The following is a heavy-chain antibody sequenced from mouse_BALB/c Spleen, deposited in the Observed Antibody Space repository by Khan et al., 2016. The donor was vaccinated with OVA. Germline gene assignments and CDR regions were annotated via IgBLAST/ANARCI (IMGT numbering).Heavy chain of an antibody. J-gene: IGHJ3*01. CDR3: TRGGGGNRFAY. V-gene: IGHV1S137*01. CDR1: GYTFTDFT. Sequence: QVQLKQSGAELVRPGVSVKISCKGSGYTFTDFTMHWVRQSHAMSLAWIGVISTYYGHATYNQKFKDKATMTVDKSSSTAYLELARLTSEDSAICYCTRGGGGNRFAYWGQGTLVTVSA. CDR2: ISTYYGHA.